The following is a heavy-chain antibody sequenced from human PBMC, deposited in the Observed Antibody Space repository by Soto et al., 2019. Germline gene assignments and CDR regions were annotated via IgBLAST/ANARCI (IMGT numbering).Heavy chain of an antibody. Sequence: QVQLVQSGAEVKKPGSSVKVSCKASGDTFSTYGFSWVRQAPGQGLEWMGGIIPISGAANYAQKFQGRVSITADESTSTAYMELSSLRSEDTAVYYCAREGQVGALHWFDPWGQGTLVTVSS. J-gene: IGHJ5*02. V-gene: IGHV1-69*01. CDR3: AREGQVGALHWFDP. D-gene: IGHD1-26*01. CDR2: IIPISGAA. CDR1: GDTFSTYG.